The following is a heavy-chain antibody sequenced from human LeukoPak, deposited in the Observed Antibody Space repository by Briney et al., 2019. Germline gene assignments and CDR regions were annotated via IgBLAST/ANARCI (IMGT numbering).Heavy chain of an antibody. D-gene: IGHD1-26*01. CDR2: ISRSGRII. V-gene: IGHV3-48*03. Sequence: GGSLRLSCAASGFTFSDYEMNWIRQTPGKGLECVSYISRSGRIIYYADSVKGRFTISRDNAKNSVYLQMSSLRVEDTAVYFCARDPYNGGANFDFWGQGTLVTVSS. CDR1: GFTFSDYE. J-gene: IGHJ4*02. CDR3: ARDPYNGGANFDF.